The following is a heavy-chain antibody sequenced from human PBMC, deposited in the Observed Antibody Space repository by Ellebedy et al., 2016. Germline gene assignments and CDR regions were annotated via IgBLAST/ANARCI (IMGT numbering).Heavy chain of an antibody. CDR2: IYYSGST. V-gene: IGHV4-31*03. D-gene: IGHD1-26*01. Sequence: SETLSLTCTVSGGSISSSSYYWGWIRQHPGKGLEWIGYIYYSGSTYYNPSLKSRVTISVDTSKNQFSLKLSSVTAADTAVYYCASGPTLVGAMGIFDYWGQGTLVTVSS. CDR1: GGSISSSSYY. J-gene: IGHJ4*02. CDR3: ASGPTLVGAMGIFDY.